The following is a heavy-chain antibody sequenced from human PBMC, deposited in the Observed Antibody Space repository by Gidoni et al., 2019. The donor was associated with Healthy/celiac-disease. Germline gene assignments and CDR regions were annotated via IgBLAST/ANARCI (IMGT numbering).Heavy chain of an antibody. J-gene: IGHJ4*02. CDR1: GFTFSSYW. D-gene: IGHD3-3*01. CDR3: ARERGMYDFWSGYFWGRGFDY. V-gene: IGHV3-7*01. CDR2: IKQDGSEK. Sequence: EVQLVESGGGLVQPGGSLSLSCAASGFTFSSYWMSWVRQAPGKGREWVANIKQDGSEKYYVESGKGRIHNYRGKDKKSVYLKINSLRGEETGWYYCARERGMYDFWSGYFWGRGFDYWGQGTLVTVSS.